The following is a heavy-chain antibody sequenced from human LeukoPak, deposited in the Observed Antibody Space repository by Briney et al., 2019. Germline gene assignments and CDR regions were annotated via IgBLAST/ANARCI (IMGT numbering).Heavy chain of an antibody. CDR3: ATRYCSGGSCYFFDY. CDR2: ISGSGGST. Sequence: PGGSPRLSCAASGFTFSSYAMSWVRQAPGKGLEWVSAISGSGGSTYYADSVKGRFTISRDNSKNTLYLQMNSLRAEDTAVYYCATRYCSGGSCYFFDYWGQGTLVTVSS. D-gene: IGHD2-15*01. J-gene: IGHJ4*02. V-gene: IGHV3-23*01. CDR1: GFTFSSYA.